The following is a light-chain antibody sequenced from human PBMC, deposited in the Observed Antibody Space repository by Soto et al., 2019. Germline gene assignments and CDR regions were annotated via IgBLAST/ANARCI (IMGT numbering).Light chain of an antibody. Sequence: LKQSAGALSLSPGGRATRSCRASQSLSSSYLAWSQQKPGQAPRLLIYGASSRATGIPDRFSGSGSGTDFTLTISRLEPEDFAVYYCRQYGYSPKTFGQGTKVDI. J-gene: IGKJ1*01. CDR2: GAS. CDR3: RQYGYSPKT. V-gene: IGKV3-20*01. CDR1: QSLSSSY.